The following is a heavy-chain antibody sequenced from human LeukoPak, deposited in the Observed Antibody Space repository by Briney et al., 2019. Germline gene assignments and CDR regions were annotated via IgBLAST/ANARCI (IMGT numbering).Heavy chain of an antibody. Sequence: SETLSLTCTVSGYSISSGYYWGWIRQPPGKGLEWIGSIYHSGSTYYNPSLKSRVTISVDTSKNQFSLKLSSVTAADMAVYYCARAPLTRSGFDPWGQGTLVTVSS. CDR2: IYHSGST. J-gene: IGHJ5*02. CDR3: ARAPLTRSGFDP. CDR1: GYSISSGYY. D-gene: IGHD3-10*01. V-gene: IGHV4-38-2*02.